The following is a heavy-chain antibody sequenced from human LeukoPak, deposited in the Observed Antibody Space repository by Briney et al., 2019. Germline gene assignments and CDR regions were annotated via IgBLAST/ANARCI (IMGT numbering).Heavy chain of an antibody. CDR2: IKQDGSEK. J-gene: IGHJ4*02. V-gene: IGHV3-7*01. CDR1: GFTFSRYW. Sequence: GGSLRLSCAASGFTFSRYWMSWVRQVPGKGLEWVANIKQDGSEKYYVDSVKGRFTISRDNAKNSLYLQMNSLRAEDTAVYYCARDGWSPDYWGQGTLVTVSS. CDR3: ARDGWSPDY.